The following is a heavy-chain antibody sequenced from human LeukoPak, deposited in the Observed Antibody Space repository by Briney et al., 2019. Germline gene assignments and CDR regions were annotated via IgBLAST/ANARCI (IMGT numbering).Heavy chain of an antibody. CDR1: GFTFSSYA. J-gene: IGHJ6*02. V-gene: IGHV3-23*01. CDR3: APPYGMDV. CDR2: ISATGGTT. Sequence: GGSLRLSCAASGFTFSSYAMSWVRQAPGKGLEWVSAISATGGTTHYADSVKGRFTISRDNSKNTVYLQMNNLRAEDTAVYYCAPPYGMDVWGQGTTVTVSS.